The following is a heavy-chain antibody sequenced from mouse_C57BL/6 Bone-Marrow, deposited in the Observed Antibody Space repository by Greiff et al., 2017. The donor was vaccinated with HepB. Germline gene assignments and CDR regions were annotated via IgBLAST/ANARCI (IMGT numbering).Heavy chain of an antibody. J-gene: IGHJ1*03. CDR3: APYYYGSSYGWYFDV. V-gene: IGHV14-2*01. CDR1: GFNIKDYY. CDR2: IDPEDGET. Sequence: EVKLQESGAELVKPGASVKLSCTASGFNIKDYYMHWVKQRTEQGLEWIGRIDPEDGETKYAPKFQGKATITADTSSNTAYLQLSSLTSEDTAVYYCAPYYYGSSYGWYFDVWGTGTTVTVSS. D-gene: IGHD1-1*01.